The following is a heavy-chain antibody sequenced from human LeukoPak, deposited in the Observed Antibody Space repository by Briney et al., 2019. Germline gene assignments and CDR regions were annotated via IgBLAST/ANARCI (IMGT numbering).Heavy chain of an antibody. Sequence: ASVKVSCKVSGYTHTELSMHWVRQAPGKGLEWMGGFDPEDGETIYAQKFQGRVTMTEDTSTDTAYMELSSLRSEDTAVYYCAILLGSYYYFDYWGQGTLVTVSS. V-gene: IGHV1-24*01. CDR2: FDPEDGET. CDR3: AILLGSYYYFDY. J-gene: IGHJ4*02. CDR1: GYTHTELS. D-gene: IGHD1-26*01.